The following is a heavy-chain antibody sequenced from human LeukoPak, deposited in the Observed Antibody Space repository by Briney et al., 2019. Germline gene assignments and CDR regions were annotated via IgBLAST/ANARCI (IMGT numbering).Heavy chain of an antibody. Sequence: SVKVSCKASGGTFSSYAISWVRQAPGQGLEWMGGIIPIFGTANYAQKFQGRVTITADESTSTAYMELSSLRSEDTAVYYCARDREPSYCSGGSCYSVSAFDIWGQGTMVTVSS. V-gene: IGHV1-69*13. J-gene: IGHJ3*02. CDR1: GGTFSSYA. D-gene: IGHD2-15*01. CDR3: ARDREPSYCSGGSCYSVSAFDI. CDR2: IIPIFGTA.